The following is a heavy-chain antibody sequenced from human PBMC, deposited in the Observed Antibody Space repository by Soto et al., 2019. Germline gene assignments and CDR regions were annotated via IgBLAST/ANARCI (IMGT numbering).Heavy chain of an antibody. CDR2: ISGSGGST. CDR1: GFTFSSYA. Sequence: GGSLRLSCAASGFTFSSYAMSWVRQAPGKGLEWVSAISGSGGSTYYADSVKGRFTISRDNSKNTLYLKMNSLRAEDTVVYYCAKDPGRGIQLWLFWGQGTLVTVSS. CDR3: AKDPGRGIQLWLF. V-gene: IGHV3-23*01. J-gene: IGHJ4*02. D-gene: IGHD5-18*01.